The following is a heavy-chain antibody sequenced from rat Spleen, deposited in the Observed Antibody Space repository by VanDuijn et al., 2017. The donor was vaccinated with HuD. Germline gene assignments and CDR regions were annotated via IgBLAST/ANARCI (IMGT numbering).Heavy chain of an antibody. Sequence: EVQLVESGGDLVQPGRSVRLSCAASGFTFSNFPMAWVRQAPRKGLEWVATISTRGGSTYYRDSVKGRFTISRDNAKSTLYLQVDSLRSEDTAIYYCARPTTGIPFNYWGQGVMVTVSS. D-gene: IGHD1-9*01. CDR2: ISTRGGST. CDR1: GFTFSNFP. J-gene: IGHJ2*01. CDR3: ARPTTGIPFNY. V-gene: IGHV5-46*01.